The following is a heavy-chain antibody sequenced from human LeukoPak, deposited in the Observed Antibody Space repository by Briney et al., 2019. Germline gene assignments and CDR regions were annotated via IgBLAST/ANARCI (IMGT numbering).Heavy chain of an antibody. D-gene: IGHD2-2*01. J-gene: IGHJ3*02. CDR3: ARILGYCSSTSCYERNAFDI. CDR1: GYIFTGYS. V-gene: IGHV1-2*02. CDR2: ISPDSDDT. Sequence: ASVKVSCKASGYIFTGYSMHWVRQAPGQGLEWMGWISPDSDDTNYTQKFQGRVTLTSDTSISTAYMELSRLRPDDTAVYFCARILGYCSSTSCYERNAFDIWGQGTTVTVSS.